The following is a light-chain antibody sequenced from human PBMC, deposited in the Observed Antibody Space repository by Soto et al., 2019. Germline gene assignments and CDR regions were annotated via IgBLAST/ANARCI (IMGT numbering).Light chain of an antibody. V-gene: IGLV2-23*02. Sequence: QCVLTQPVSGSGAPGQSITISCSGTTSDVGIVSWYQHHPGKAPKLMIHEVTKRPSGVSDRFSGSKSGNSASLTISGLQAEDEADYFCCSFGGSGYVFGTGTKVTVL. J-gene: IGLJ1*01. CDR3: CSFGGSGYV. CDR2: EVT. CDR1: TSDVGI.